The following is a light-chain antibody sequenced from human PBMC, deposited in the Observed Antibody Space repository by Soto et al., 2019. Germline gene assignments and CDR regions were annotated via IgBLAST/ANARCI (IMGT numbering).Light chain of an antibody. Sequence: QSALTQPPSASGSPGQSVTSSCTGTNRDVGTHNYVSWYQQYPGKAPKLLIYDVVKRPSGIPHRFSGSKSGNTASLTVSGLQADDEADYYCFSYAGGSTFVFGTGTKVTVL. J-gene: IGLJ1*01. CDR3: FSYAGGSTFV. V-gene: IGLV2-8*01. CDR1: NRDVGTHNY. CDR2: DVV.